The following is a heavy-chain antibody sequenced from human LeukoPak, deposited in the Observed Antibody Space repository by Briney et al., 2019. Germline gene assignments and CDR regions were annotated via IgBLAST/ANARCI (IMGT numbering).Heavy chain of an antibody. V-gene: IGHV3-7*04. CDR2: IKQDGSET. J-gene: IGHJ5*01. CDR1: DFTFSDFW. D-gene: IGHD6-19*01. CDR3: VRGSGWLLDS. Sequence: GGSLRLSCAASDFTFSDFWMAWVRQAPGKGLEWVAIIKQDGSETHYVDSVKGRFSISRGNAKNSLYLQMNSLRGEDTALYYCVRGSGWLLDSWGQGTLVTVSS.